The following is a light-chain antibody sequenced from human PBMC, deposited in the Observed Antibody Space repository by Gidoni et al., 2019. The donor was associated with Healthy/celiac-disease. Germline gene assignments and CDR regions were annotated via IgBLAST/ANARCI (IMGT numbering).Light chain of an antibody. CDR1: QSISSY. J-gene: IGKJ2*01. CDR3: QQSYSTPH. Sequence: DIQMTQSPSSLSASVGDRATITCLASQSISSYLNWYQQKPGKDPKLLIYATSSLQSGVTSRFSGSGSGTDFTLTSSRLQPEDFATYYCQQSYSTPHFGQGTKLEIK. V-gene: IGKV1-39*01. CDR2: ATS.